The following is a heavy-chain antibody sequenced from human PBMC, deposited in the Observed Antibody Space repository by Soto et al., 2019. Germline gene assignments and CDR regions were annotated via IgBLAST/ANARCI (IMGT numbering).Heavy chain of an antibody. D-gene: IGHD3-10*01. Sequence: QVQMVQSGAEVKKPGASVKVSCKSSGYTFTNYDISWVRQAPGQGLEWMGWISPYNGDTNYTQRLQGRVTVTTDTSTSTAYMELRSLRSDDTAVYYCARDRSSGLDVWGQGTTVTVSS. J-gene: IGHJ6*02. CDR3: ARDRSSGLDV. V-gene: IGHV1-18*01. CDR2: ISPYNGDT. CDR1: GYTFTNYD.